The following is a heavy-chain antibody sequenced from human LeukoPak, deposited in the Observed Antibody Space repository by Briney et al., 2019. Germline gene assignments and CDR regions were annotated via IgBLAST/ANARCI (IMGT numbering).Heavy chain of an antibody. D-gene: IGHD3-3*01. CDR3: ARGKFWSAFRWFDP. V-gene: IGHV1-2*02. Sequence: ASVKVSCKASGYTFTGYYMHWVRQAPGQGLEWMGWINPNSGGTNYAQKFQGRVTMTRDTSSSTAYMELSRLGSDPTAVYYCARGKFWSAFRWFDPWGQGTLVTVSS. CDR1: GYTFTGYY. CDR2: INPNSGGT. J-gene: IGHJ5*02.